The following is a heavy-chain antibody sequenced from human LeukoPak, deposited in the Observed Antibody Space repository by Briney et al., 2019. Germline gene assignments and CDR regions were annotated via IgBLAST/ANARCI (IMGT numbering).Heavy chain of an antibody. CDR1: GYTFTSYY. Sequence: ASVKVSCKASGYTFTSYYMHWVRQAPGQGLEWMGIINPSGGSTSYAQKFQGRVTMTRDTSTSTVYMELSSLRSEDTAVYYCARDLSGYCSSTSCYFGWFDPWGKGTLVTVSS. J-gene: IGHJ5*02. CDR3: ARDLSGYCSSTSCYFGWFDP. D-gene: IGHD2-2*01. CDR2: INPSGGST. V-gene: IGHV1-46*03.